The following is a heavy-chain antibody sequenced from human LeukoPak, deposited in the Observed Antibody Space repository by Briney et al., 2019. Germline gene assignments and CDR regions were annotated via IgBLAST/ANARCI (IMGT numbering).Heavy chain of an antibody. D-gene: IGHD3-10*01. V-gene: IGHV4-59*11. J-gene: IGHJ4*02. CDR2: ISYSGST. CDR3: ARTRFGGPYFEY. CDR1: GGSISPHY. Sequence: PSETLSLTCTVPGGSISPHYWSWIRQPPGKGLEWIGYISYSGSTNYNPSLKSRVTISLDTSKNQFSLKLSSVTAADTAVFYCARTRFGGPYFEYWGQGTLVTVSS.